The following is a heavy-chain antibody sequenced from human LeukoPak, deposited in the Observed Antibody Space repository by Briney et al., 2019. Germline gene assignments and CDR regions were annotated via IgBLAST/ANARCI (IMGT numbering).Heavy chain of an antibody. Sequence: PGGSLRLSCAGSGFTFSSYAISWVRQAPGQGLEWVSAISDSGDYTSYADSVRGRFTISRDNSRNTLYLQMISLRPEDTAVYYCAKDTSIGKYCTNGVCSPFDYWGQGTLVTVSS. J-gene: IGHJ4*02. CDR3: AKDTSIGKYCTNGVCSPFDY. CDR1: GFTFSSYA. D-gene: IGHD2-8*01. V-gene: IGHV3-23*01. CDR2: ISDSGDYT.